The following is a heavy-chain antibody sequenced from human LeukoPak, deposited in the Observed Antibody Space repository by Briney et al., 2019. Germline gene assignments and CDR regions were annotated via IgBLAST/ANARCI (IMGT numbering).Heavy chain of an antibody. CDR3: TKDRPEAYFDY. Sequence: GGSLRLSCAASGFTFSNRWMSWVRQAPGKGLEWVGRIKSDSNGGTADYADSVKGRFTISRDNSKNTLYLQMNSLRVEDTAVYYCTKDRPEAYFDYWGQGTLVTVSS. V-gene: IGHV3-15*01. CDR2: IKSDSNGGTA. J-gene: IGHJ4*02. CDR1: GFTFSNRW. D-gene: IGHD2-2*01.